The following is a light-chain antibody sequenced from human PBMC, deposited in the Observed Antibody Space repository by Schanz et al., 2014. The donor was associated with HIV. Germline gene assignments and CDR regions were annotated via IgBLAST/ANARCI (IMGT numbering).Light chain of an antibody. CDR2: ATS. Sequence: EIVLTQSPGSLSLSPGGRATLSCGASQRLSSAYLAWYQQKLGQPPRLVIYATSTRAAGIPDRFSGTGSGTDFTLTISRLEPEDFAVYYCHQYVTAPNTFGQGTRLEI. J-gene: IGKJ2*01. CDR1: QRLSSAY. V-gene: IGKV3-20*01. CDR3: HQYVTAPNT.